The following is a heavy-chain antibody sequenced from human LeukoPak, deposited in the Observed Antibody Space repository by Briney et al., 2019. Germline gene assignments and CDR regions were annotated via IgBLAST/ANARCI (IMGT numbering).Heavy chain of an antibody. CDR3: AKDRLVVGATNVDY. Sequence: GALRLSCAASGFTFSSYGMHWVRQAPGKGLEWVAVISYDGSNKYYADSVKGRFTISRDNSKNTLYLQMNSLRAEDTAVYYCAKDRLVVGATNVDYWGQGTLVTVSS. CDR2: ISYDGSNK. CDR1: GFTFSSYG. D-gene: IGHD1-26*01. J-gene: IGHJ4*02. V-gene: IGHV3-30*18.